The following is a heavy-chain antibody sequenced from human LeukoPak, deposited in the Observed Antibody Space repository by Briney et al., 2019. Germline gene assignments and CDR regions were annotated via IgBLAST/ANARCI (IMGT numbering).Heavy chain of an antibody. CDR2: ISYDGSNK. V-gene: IGHV3-30-3*01. CDR1: GFTFSSYA. J-gene: IGHJ4*02. D-gene: IGHD6-19*01. Sequence: PGGSLRLSSAASGFTFSSYAMHWVRQAPGKGLEWVAVISYDGSNKYYADSVKGRFTISRDNSKNTLYLQMNSLRAEDTAVYYCAREPGGWYERSFDYWGQGTLVTVSS. CDR3: AREPGGWYERSFDY.